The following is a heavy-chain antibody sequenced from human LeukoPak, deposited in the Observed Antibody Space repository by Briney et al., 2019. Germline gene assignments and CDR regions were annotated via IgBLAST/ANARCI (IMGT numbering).Heavy chain of an antibody. CDR1: GGSISSSSYY. Sequence: PSETLSLTCTVSGGSISSSSYYWGWIRQPPGKGLEWIGSIYYSGSTYYNPSLRSRVTISVDTSKNQFSLKLSSVTAADTAVYYCARPVTSTVLEDAFDVWGQGTMVTVSS. J-gene: IGHJ3*01. D-gene: IGHD3-16*01. V-gene: IGHV4-39*01. CDR2: IYYSGST. CDR3: ARPVTSTVLEDAFDV.